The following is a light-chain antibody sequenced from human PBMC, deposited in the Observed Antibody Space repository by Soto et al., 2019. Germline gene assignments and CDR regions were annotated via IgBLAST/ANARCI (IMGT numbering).Light chain of an antibody. CDR1: SSNIGSKY. J-gene: IGLJ2*01. Sequence: QSVLTQPPSASGTPGQRVTISCSGSSSNIGSKYVYWYQQLPGTAPKLLMYRNNQRPSGVPDRFSGSKSGTSASLAISGLRSEDEAGYYCAAWDAGVSGPAFGGGTKVTVL. CDR3: AAWDAGVSGPA. CDR2: RNN. V-gene: IGLV1-47*01.